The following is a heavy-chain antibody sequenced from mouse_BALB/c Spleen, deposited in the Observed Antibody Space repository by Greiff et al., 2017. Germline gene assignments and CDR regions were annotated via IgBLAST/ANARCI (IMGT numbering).Heavy chain of an antibody. Sequence: VKLLESGPGLVAPSQSLSITCTVSGFSLTDYGVSWIRQPPGKGLEWLGVIWGGGSTSYNSALKSRLSISKDNSKSQVFLKMNSLQTDDTAMYYCAKQEYYRYDEDYAMDYWGQGTSVTVSS. J-gene: IGHJ4*01. CDR2: IWGGGST. V-gene: IGHV2-6-5*01. CDR3: AKQEYYRYDEDYAMDY. CDR1: GFSLTDYG. D-gene: IGHD2-14*01.